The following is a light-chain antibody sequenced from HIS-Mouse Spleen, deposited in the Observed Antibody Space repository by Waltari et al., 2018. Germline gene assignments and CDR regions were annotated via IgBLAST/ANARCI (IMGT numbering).Light chain of an antibody. J-gene: IGLJ2*01. V-gene: IGLV2-14*03. Sequence: QSALTQPASVSGSPGQSITISCTGTSSDVGCYNYVSWYQQHPGKAPKLMVYDVSNRPSGVSKRFSGSKSGNTASLTISGLQAEDEADYYCSSYTSSSFNVVFGGGTKLTVL. CDR2: DVS. CDR1: SSDVGCYNY. CDR3: SSYTSSSFNVV.